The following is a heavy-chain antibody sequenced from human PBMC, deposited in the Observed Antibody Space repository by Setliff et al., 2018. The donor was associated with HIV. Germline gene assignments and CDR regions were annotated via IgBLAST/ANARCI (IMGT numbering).Heavy chain of an antibody. Sequence: SETLSLTCTVSGGSISSSSYYWGWIRQPPGKGLEWIGSIYYSGSTYYNPSLKSRVTISVDTSKNPFSLKLSSVTAADTAVYYCARVGDFYDSSGYPFDYWGQGSLVTVSS. J-gene: IGHJ4*02. CDR2: IYYSGST. V-gene: IGHV4-39*01. D-gene: IGHD3-22*01. CDR3: ARVGDFYDSSGYPFDY. CDR1: GGSISSSSYY.